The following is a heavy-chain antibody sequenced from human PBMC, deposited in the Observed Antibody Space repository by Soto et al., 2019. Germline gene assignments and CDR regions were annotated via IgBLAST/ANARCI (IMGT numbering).Heavy chain of an antibody. CDR1: GFIFSSYS. CDR2: INSRGDYI. J-gene: IGHJ4*02. Sequence: GGSLRLSCAASGFIFSSYSMNWVRQAPGKGLEWVSSINSRGDYIYYADSVKGRFTISRDNAKNSLYLQMNSLRAEDTAVYYCAKEEIVAPPAYDYWGQGTLVTVSS. V-gene: IGHV3-21*01. D-gene: IGHD2-15*01. CDR3: AKEEIVAPPAYDY.